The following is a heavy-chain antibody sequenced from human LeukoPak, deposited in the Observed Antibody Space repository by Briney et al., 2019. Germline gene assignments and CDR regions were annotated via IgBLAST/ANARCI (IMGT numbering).Heavy chain of an antibody. CDR1: GFTFSTYA. CDR3: AIDPNWGTHS. Sequence: GGSLRLSCAASGFTFSTYAMTWVRQAPGKGLEWVSGISGSGGSTYYADSVKGRFTISRDNSKNALYLQMNSLRVEDTAVYYCAIDPNWGTHSWGQGVLVTVSS. CDR2: ISGSGGST. D-gene: IGHD7-27*01. V-gene: IGHV3-23*01. J-gene: IGHJ4*02.